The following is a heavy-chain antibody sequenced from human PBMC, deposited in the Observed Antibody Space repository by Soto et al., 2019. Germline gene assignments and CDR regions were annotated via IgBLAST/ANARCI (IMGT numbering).Heavy chain of an antibody. D-gene: IGHD6-19*01. Sequence: GGSLRLSCAASGFTFSSYAMSWVRQAPGKGLEWVSAISGSGGSTYYADSVKGRFTISRDNSKNTLYLQMNSLRAEDTAVYYSAKDQAGYSSGWYPPAFQHWGQGTLVTVSS. CDR3: AKDQAGYSSGWYPPAFQH. V-gene: IGHV3-23*01. J-gene: IGHJ1*01. CDR2: ISGSGGST. CDR1: GFTFSSYA.